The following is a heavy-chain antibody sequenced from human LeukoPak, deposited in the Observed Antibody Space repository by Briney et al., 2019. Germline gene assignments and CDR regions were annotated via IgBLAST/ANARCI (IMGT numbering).Heavy chain of an antibody. J-gene: IGHJ4*02. D-gene: IGHD1-7*01. CDR1: GFTVSTNY. Sequence: GGSLRLSCAASGFTVSTNYMSWVRQAPGMKLEWVSDIYSDGSTFYADSVKGRFTISRDNAKNSLYLQMNSLRAEDTAIYYCAREDDWNYEDYWGQGTLVTVSS. V-gene: IGHV3-53*01. CDR2: IYSDGST. CDR3: AREDDWNYEDY.